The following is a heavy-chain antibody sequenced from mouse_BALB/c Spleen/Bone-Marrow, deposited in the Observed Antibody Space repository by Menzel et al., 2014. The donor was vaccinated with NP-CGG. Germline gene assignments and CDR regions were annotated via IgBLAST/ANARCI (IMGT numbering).Heavy chain of an antibody. J-gene: IGHJ2*01. CDR2: INPDSSTI. V-gene: IGHV4-1*02. CDR3: GKLGFYGYFYH. CDR1: GFDFSRYW. Sequence: EVQRVESGGGLVQPGGSLKPSCAASGFDFSRYWMSWVRQAPGKGLEWIGEINPDSSTINYTPSLKDKFIISRDNAKNTLFLPKNKRRIEDTSLYYRGKLGFYGYFYHWGQSTPPPGSS. D-gene: IGHD1-1*01.